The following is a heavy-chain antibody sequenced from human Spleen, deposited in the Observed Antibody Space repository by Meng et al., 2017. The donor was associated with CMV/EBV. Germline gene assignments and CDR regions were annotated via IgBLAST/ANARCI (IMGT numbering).Heavy chain of an antibody. CDR3: ARALYYYDSSGYYQLSFDY. J-gene: IGHJ4*02. V-gene: IGHV1-69*10. CDR1: GYTFTSYY. CDR2: VIPILGIA. Sequence: QVQLVQFGSGGKKPGAPLNSSCKASGYTFTSYYMHWMRQAPGQGLEWVGGVIPILGIANYAQKFQGRVTITADKSTSTAYMELSSLRSEDTAVYYCARALYYYDSSGYYQLSFDYWGQGTLVTVSS. D-gene: IGHD3-22*01.